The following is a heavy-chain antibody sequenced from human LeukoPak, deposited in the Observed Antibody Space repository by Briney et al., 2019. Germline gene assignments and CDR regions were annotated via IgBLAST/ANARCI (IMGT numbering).Heavy chain of an antibody. Sequence: TPSQTLSLTCTVSGGSISSGFYYWSWIRQPAGKGLEWIGRIYISGSTNYNPSLKSRVTISVDTSKNQFSLKLSSVTAADTAVYYCARSPTKRVTEDYWGQGILVTVSS. CDR2: IYISGST. V-gene: IGHV4-61*02. D-gene: IGHD5-18*01. J-gene: IGHJ4*02. CDR1: GGSISSGFYY. CDR3: ARSPTKRVTEDY.